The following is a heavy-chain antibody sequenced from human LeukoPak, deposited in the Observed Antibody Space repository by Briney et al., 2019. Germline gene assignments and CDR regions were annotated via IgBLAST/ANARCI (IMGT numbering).Heavy chain of an antibody. CDR2: INPSGGST. V-gene: IGHV1-46*01. D-gene: IGHD4-4*01. J-gene: IGHJ6*02. Sequence: ASVKVSCKASGYTFTGYYMHWVRQAPGQGLEWMGIINPSGGSTSYAQKFQGRVTMTRDTSPSTVYMELSSLRSEDTAVYYCARASGYSNGYYYYGMDVWGQGTTVTVSS. CDR3: ARASGYSNGYYYYGMDV. CDR1: GYTFTGYY.